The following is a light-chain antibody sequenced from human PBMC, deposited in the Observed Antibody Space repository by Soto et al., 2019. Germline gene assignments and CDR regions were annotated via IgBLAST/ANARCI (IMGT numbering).Light chain of an antibody. CDR3: KQYHNLWT. J-gene: IGKJ1*01. CDR2: RAS. CDR1: HYVYSN. Sequence: VMTQSPATLSLSPGDSATLSCTASHYVYSNVAWFQQRPGQAPRLLIYRASTRATGTQARFSGSGSGTEFTLTITSLQSEDFALYYCKQYHNLWTFGQGTKVDIK. V-gene: IGKV3-15*01.